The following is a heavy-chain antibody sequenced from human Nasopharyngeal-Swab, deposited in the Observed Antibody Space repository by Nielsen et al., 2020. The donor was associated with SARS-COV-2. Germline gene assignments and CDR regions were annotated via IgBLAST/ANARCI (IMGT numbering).Heavy chain of an antibody. Sequence: GESLKISCKGFGHSFSNYWFAWVRQMLGKGLELVGIIYPGNSDTRYSPSFQGQVTISADKSISAAYLQWSSLRASDAAIYYCARQRTTLTLGRAFDLWGQGTMVTVSS. CDR3: ARQRTTLTLGRAFDL. CDR1: GHSFSNYW. D-gene: IGHD4-17*01. CDR2: IYPGNSDT. V-gene: IGHV5-51*01. J-gene: IGHJ3*01.